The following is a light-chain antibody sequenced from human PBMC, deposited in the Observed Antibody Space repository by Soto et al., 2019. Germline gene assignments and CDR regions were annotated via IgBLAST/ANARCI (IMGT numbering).Light chain of an antibody. Sequence: DIQMTQSPSSLSASVGDRVTITCRASQRISNSLNRYQQKPGKAPDLLIYAARNLQSGVPSRFSGSGSGTDFTLNISSLQPEDFATYYCQQSYSSPQMYTFGQGTKLEIK. J-gene: IGKJ2*01. CDR2: AAR. CDR1: QRISNS. CDR3: QQSYSSPQMYT. V-gene: IGKV1-39*01.